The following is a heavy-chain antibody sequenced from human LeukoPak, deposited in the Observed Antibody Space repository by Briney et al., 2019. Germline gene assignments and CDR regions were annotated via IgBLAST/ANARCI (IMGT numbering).Heavy chain of an antibody. D-gene: IGHD3-10*01. J-gene: IGHJ6*03. CDR1: GYTFTGYY. Sequence: ASVKVSCKASGYTFTGYYMHWVRRAPGQGLEWMGWINPNSGGTNYAQKFQGRVTMTRDTSISTAYMELSRLRSDDTAVYYCARDPGVLWFGELLSHYYMDVWGKGTTVTVSS. CDR3: ARDPGVLWFGELLSHYYMDV. V-gene: IGHV1-2*02. CDR2: INPNSGGT.